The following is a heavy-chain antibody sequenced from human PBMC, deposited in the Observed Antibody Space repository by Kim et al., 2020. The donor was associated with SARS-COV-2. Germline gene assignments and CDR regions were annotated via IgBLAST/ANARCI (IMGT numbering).Heavy chain of an antibody. Sequence: NGRFTITRDKSKNTLYLQRNHLRTEDTAVYYCAKERRKYCSGGSCHLEYWGQGTLVTVSS. J-gene: IGHJ4*02. V-gene: IGHV3-33*03. D-gene: IGHD2-15*01. CDR3: AKERRKYCSGGSCHLEY.